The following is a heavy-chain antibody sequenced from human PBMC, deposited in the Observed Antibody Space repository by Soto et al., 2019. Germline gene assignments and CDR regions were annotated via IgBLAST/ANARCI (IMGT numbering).Heavy chain of an antibody. CDR2: INPSGGST. CDR3: AREMGTIHSSSWYDAFDI. D-gene: IGHD6-13*01. Sequence: ASVKVSCKASGYTFTSYYMHWVRQAPGQGLEWMGIINPSGGSTSYAQKFQGRVTMTRDTSTSTVYMELSSLRSEDTAVYYCAREMGTIHSSSWYDAFDIWGQGKMVTV. V-gene: IGHV1-46*01. CDR1: GYTFTSYY. J-gene: IGHJ3*02.